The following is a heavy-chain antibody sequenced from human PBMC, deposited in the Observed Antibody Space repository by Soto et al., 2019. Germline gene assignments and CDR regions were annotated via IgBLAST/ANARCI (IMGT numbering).Heavy chain of an antibody. CDR3: ARLCDGYNSRYHFDY. J-gene: IGHJ4*02. D-gene: IGHD5-12*01. CDR2: LYYSGST. CDR1: GGSVSSGSYY. V-gene: IGHV4-61*01. Sequence: SETLSLTCTVSGGSVSSGSYYWSWIRQPPGKGLEWIGYLYYSGSTNYNPSLKSRVTISVDTSKNPFSLKLSSVTAADTAVYYCARLCDGYNSRYHFDYWGQGPLVTVSS.